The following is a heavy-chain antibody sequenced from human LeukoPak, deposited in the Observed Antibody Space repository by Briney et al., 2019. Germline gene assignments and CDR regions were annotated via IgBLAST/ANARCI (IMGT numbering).Heavy chain of an antibody. CDR2: IYYSGST. V-gene: IGHV4-39*02. J-gene: IGHJ4*02. CDR1: GGSISSSSYY. Sequence: SETLSLTCTVSGGSISSSSYYWGWIRQPPGKGLEWIGSIYYSGSTYYNPSLKSRVTISVDTSKIQFSLKVSSVTAADTAVYYRARDSSGWGYYWGQGTLVTVSS. D-gene: IGHD6-19*01. CDR3: ARDSSGWGYY.